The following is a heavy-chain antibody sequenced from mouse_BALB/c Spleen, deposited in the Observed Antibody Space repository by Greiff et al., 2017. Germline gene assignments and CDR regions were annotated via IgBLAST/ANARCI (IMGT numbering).Heavy chain of an antibody. J-gene: IGHJ2*01. CDR2: IDPANGNT. V-gene: IGHV14-3*02. Sequence: VQLQQSGAELVKPGASVKLSCTASGFNIKDTYMHWVKQRPEQGLEWIGRIDPANGNTKYDPKFQGKATITADTSSNTAYLQLSSLTSEDTAVYYCARALYYGNYVFDYWGQGTTLTVSS. D-gene: IGHD2-1*01. CDR1: GFNIKDTY. CDR3: ARALYYGNYVFDY.